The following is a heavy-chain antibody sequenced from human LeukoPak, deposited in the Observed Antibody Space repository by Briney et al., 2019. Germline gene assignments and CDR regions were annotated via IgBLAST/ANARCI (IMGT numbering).Heavy chain of an antibody. D-gene: IGHD2-15*01. CDR2: TYYRSKWYN. J-gene: IGHJ4*02. Sequence: SQTLSLTCAISGDSVSSNSAAWNWIRQSPSRGLEWLGRTYYRSKWYNDYAVSVKSRITINPDTSKNQFSLQLNSVTPEDTAVYYCARVYCSGGSCDTRTGTFDYWGQGTLVTVSS. CDR1: GDSVSSNSAA. CDR3: ARVYCSGGSCDTRTGTFDY. V-gene: IGHV6-1*01.